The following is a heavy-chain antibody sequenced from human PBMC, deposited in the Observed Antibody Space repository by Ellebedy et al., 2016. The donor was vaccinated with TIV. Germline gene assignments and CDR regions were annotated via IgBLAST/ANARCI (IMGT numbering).Heavy chain of an antibody. D-gene: IGHD4-23*01. CDR2: FYSGCIT. V-gene: IGHV3-53*01. J-gene: IGHJ4*02. CDR1: GFPVSSSY. Sequence: GGSLRLSCAASGFPVSSSYMSWVRQAPGKGLEGVSAFYSGCITYYADSVKGRFTISRDNSKNTLYIQVNSLRDEDTAVYYCWGAVGTPLAFDYWGQGALVTVSS. CDR3: WGAVGTPLAFDY.